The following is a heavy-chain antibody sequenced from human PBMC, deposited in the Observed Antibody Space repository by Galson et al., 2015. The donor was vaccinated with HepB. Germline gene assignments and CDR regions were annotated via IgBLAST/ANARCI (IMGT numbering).Heavy chain of an antibody. CDR1: GYTSTSYG. Sequence: SVKVSCKASGYTSTSYGVSWVRQAPGQGLEWMGWTNPYNGNTNYAQKLQDRITVTTDTSTSTLYMELTSLRPDDTAVYFCAREKVVANRLLDYWGQGTPVTVSS. CDR2: TNPYNGNT. CDR3: AREKVVANRLLDY. J-gene: IGHJ4*02. V-gene: IGHV1-18*01. D-gene: IGHD2-15*01.